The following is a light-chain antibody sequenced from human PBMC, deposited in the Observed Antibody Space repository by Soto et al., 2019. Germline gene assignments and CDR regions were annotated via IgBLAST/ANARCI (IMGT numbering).Light chain of an antibody. CDR3: QQYNNWWT. V-gene: IGKV3-15*01. J-gene: IGKJ1*01. CDR2: DAS. Sequence: EIVMTQSPATLSVSPGERATLSCRASQSVSSNLAWYQQKPGQAPRLLIYDASTRATGISDRFSGSGSGTDFTLTISSLQSEDFAVYYCQQYNNWWTFGQGTKVEIK. CDR1: QSVSSN.